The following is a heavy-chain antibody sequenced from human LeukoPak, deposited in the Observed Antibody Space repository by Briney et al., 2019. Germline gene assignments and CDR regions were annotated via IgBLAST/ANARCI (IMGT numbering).Heavy chain of an antibody. Sequence: GASVKVSCKASGYTFTGYYMHWVRQAPGQGLEWMGWINPNSGGTNYAQKFQGRVTMTRDTSISTAYMELSRLRSDDTAVYYCARRGYNYGYESAVYYYYMDVWGKGTTVTISS. V-gene: IGHV1-2*02. CDR1: GYTFTGYY. CDR2: INPNSGGT. D-gene: IGHD5-18*01. J-gene: IGHJ6*03. CDR3: ARRGYNYGYESAVYYYYMDV.